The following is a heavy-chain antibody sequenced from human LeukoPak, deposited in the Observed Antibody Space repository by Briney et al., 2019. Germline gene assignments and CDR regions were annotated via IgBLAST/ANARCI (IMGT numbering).Heavy chain of an antibody. CDR1: GFTFSSYG. V-gene: IGHV3-30*02. D-gene: IGHD2-2*02. CDR2: IRYDGSNK. J-gene: IGHJ4*02. CDR3: AKDIGKGGGYCSSTSCYSPDY. Sequence: GGSLRLSCAASGFTFSSYGMHWVRQAPGKGLEWVAFIRYDGSNKYYADSVKGRFTISRDNSKNTLYLQMNSLRAEDTAVYYCAKDIGKGGGYCSSTSCYSPDYWGQGTLVIVSS.